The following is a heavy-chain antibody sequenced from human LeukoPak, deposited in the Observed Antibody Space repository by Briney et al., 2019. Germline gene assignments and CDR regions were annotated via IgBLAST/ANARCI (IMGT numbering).Heavy chain of an antibody. D-gene: IGHD3-3*01. Sequence: PGGSLRLSCAASGFTFSSYGMHWVRQAPGKGLEWVAFIRYDGSNKYYADSVKGRFTISRDNSKNTLYLQMNSLRAEDTAVYYCAKDQYDFWSGCLVYWGQGTLVTVSS. CDR3: AKDQYDFWSGCLVY. CDR1: GFTFSSYG. CDR2: IRYDGSNK. J-gene: IGHJ4*02. V-gene: IGHV3-30*02.